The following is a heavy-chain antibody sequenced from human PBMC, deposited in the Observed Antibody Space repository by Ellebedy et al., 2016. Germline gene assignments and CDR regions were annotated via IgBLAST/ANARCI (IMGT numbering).Heavy chain of an antibody. J-gene: IGHJ4*02. CDR3: ARDGGSTWQPLDI. CDR1: TGSFISDNW. Sequence: GSLRLXXSVSTGSFISDNWWHWVRQAPGQGLEWIGEIHHSGRSNFNPSLQSRVTMSLGTSRTQFSLRLTSVTAADTAVYYCARDGGSTWQPLDIWGQGALVTVSS. D-gene: IGHD6-13*01. V-gene: IGHV4-4*02. CDR2: IHHSGRS.